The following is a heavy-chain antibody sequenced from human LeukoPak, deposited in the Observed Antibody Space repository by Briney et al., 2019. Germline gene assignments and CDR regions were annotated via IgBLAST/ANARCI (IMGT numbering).Heavy chain of an antibody. CDR1: GYTFTGYY. Sequence: GASVKVSCKASGYTFTGYYMHWVRQAPGQELEWMGWINPNSGGTNYAQTFQGRVTMTRDTSISTAYMELSRLGSDEPHVYYCARDLSMLASWFDPWGQGTLVTVSS. CDR2: INPNSGGT. CDR3: ARDLSMLASWFDP. J-gene: IGHJ5*02. V-gene: IGHV1-2*02. D-gene: IGHD2-21*01.